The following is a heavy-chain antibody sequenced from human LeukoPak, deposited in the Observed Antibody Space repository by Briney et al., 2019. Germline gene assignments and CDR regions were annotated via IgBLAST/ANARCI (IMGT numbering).Heavy chain of an antibody. CDR2: IIPIFGTA. D-gene: IGHD3-10*01. CDR1: GGTFSSYA. CDR3: AREARITMVRGVISWFDP. J-gene: IGHJ5*02. V-gene: IGHV1-69*06. Sequence: GSSVKVSCKASGGTFSSYAISWVRQAPGQGLEWMGGIIPIFGTANYAQKFQGRVTITADKSTSTAYMELSSLRSEDTAVYYCAREARITMVRGVISWFDPWGQGTLVTVSS.